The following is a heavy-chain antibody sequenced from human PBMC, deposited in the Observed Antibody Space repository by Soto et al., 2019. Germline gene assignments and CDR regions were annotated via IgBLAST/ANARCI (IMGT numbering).Heavy chain of an antibody. CDR1: GFTFSGYW. CDR2: LNPNGTFT. CDR3: ARGGTSTTYWXXXYN. J-gene: IGHJ4*02. V-gene: IGHV3-74*01. Sequence: EVQLVESGGGLVQPGGSLRLSCAGSGFTFSGYWMHWVRQAPGKGPVWVSRLNPNGTFTTNADSVKGRFTISRDNAKNTVYLQMNSLRADDTAVYYCARGGTSTTYWXXXYNWGQGTLVTVSS. D-gene: IGHD2-2*01.